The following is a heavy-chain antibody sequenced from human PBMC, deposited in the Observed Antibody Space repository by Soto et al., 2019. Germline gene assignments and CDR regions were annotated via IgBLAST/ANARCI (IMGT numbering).Heavy chain of an antibody. CDR1: GYTLTELS. Sequence: GASVKVSCKVSGYTLTELSMHWVRQAPGKGLEWMGGFDPEDGETIYAQKFQGRVTMTEDTSTDTAYMELSSLRSEDTAVYYCATVYCGGDCYPSDYWGQGXLVTVYS. J-gene: IGHJ4*02. CDR2: FDPEDGET. D-gene: IGHD2-21*02. V-gene: IGHV1-24*01. CDR3: ATVYCGGDCYPSDY.